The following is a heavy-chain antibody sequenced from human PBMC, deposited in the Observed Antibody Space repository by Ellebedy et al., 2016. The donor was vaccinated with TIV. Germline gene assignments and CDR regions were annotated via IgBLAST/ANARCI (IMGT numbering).Heavy chain of an antibody. CDR2: IWYDGSNK. CDR1: GFTFSSYG. Sequence: GESLKISCAASGFTFSSYGMHWVRQAPGKGLEWVAVIWYDGSNKYYADSVKGRFTISRDNSKNTLYLQMNSLRAEDTAVYYCAREMISGSYWFDPWGQGTLVTVSS. J-gene: IGHJ5*02. D-gene: IGHD1-26*01. V-gene: IGHV3-33*01. CDR3: AREMISGSYWFDP.